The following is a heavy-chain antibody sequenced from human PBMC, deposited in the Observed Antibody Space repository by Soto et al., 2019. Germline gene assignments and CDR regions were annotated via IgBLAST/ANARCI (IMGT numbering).Heavy chain of an antibody. CDR1: GGSISSSSYY. CDR3: AREWNYHGEGWFDP. V-gene: IGHV4-39*02. J-gene: IGHJ5*02. D-gene: IGHD1-7*01. CDR2: IDYSGST. Sequence: QLQLQESGPGLVKPSETLYLTCTVSGGSISSSSYYWGWVRQPPGKGLEWIGSIDYSGSTYYNPSLQSRVTIFVDTSNNQFSLRLNSVTAADTAVYYCAREWNYHGEGWFDPWGQGTLVTVSS.